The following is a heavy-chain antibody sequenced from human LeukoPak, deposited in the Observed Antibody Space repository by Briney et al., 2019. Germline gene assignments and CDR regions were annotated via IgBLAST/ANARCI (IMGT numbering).Heavy chain of an antibody. Sequence: GGSLRLSCAASGFTLSSYPMHWVRQAPGKGLEWVAVVSDDGNKKFDADFVKGRFTISRDNSKNTLYLQMNSLRGEDTAVYYCARGQLLLEGYFYYMDVWGEGTPVAVSS. CDR2: VSDDGNKK. D-gene: IGHD2-2*01. V-gene: IGHV3-30-3*01. J-gene: IGHJ6*03. CDR1: GFTLSSYP. CDR3: ARGQLLLEGYFYYMDV.